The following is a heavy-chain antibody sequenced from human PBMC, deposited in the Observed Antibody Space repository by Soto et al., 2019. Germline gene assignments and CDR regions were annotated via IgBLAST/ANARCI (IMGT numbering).Heavy chain of an antibody. Sequence: ASVKVSCKASGYTFTSYYMHWVRQAPGQGLEWMGIINPSGGSTSYAQKFQGRVTMTRDTSTSTVYMELSSLRSEDTAVYYCARGRAVAGMSGPPNFDYWGQGTLVTVSS. CDR2: INPSGGST. CDR3: ARGRAVAGMSGPPNFDY. J-gene: IGHJ4*02. CDR1: GYTFTSYY. V-gene: IGHV1-46*03. D-gene: IGHD6-19*01.